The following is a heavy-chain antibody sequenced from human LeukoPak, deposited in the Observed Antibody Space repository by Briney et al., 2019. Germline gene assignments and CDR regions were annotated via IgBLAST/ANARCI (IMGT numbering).Heavy chain of an antibody. D-gene: IGHD1-1*01. CDR2: IIPIFGTA. Sequence: SVKVSCTASGSTFSSYAISWVRQAPGQGLEWMGGIIPIFGTANYAQKFQGRVTITADESTSTAYMELSSLRSEDTAVYYCARDEGTTGTTDAFDIWGQGTMVTVSS. V-gene: IGHV1-69*13. CDR1: GSTFSSYA. J-gene: IGHJ3*02. CDR3: ARDEGTTGTTDAFDI.